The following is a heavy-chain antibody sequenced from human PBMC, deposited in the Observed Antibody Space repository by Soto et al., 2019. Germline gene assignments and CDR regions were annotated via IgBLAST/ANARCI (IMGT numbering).Heavy chain of an antibody. D-gene: IGHD3-3*01. CDR1: GFSLTTSGVG. CDR3: AHRRAIFGVVYGLDV. Sequence: QITLKESGPMLVKPTQTLTLTCTFSGFSLTTSGVGVGWIRQPPGKALEWLALIYWDDDKRYSPSLKSRLTITKDTSKNQVVLTMTNMDPVDTGTYYCAHRRAIFGVVYGLDVWGQGTTVTVSS. CDR2: IYWDDDK. J-gene: IGHJ6*02. V-gene: IGHV2-5*02.